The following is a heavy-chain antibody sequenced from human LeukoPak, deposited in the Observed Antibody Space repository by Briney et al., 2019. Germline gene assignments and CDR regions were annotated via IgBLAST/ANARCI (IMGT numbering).Heavy chain of an antibody. Sequence: SETLSLTCSVSGRFVSRPGCSWTWIRQLAGKGLEWIGRFYTSGTTNYIPSLQSRVTISIDTSKSEFSLKLTSVTAADTAMYYCAREVVDTSVVTNAFDLWGQGTLVIVSS. J-gene: IGHJ3*01. CDR3: AREVVDTSVVTNAFDL. CDR1: GRFVSRPGCS. D-gene: IGHD5-18*01. CDR2: FYTSGTT. V-gene: IGHV4-61*02.